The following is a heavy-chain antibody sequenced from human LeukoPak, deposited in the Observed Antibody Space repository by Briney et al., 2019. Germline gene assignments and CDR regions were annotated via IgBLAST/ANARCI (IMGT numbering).Heavy chain of an antibody. V-gene: IGHV1-18*04. CDR3: ASPLEGAPLGY. Sequence: ASVKVSCKASGYTFTSYGISWVRQAPGQGLEWMGWISAYNGNTNYAQKLQGRVTMTTDTSTSTAYMELSSLRSEDTAVYYCASPLEGAPLGYWGQGTLVTVSS. CDR1: GYTFTSYG. J-gene: IGHJ4*02. CDR2: ISAYNGNT. D-gene: IGHD1-26*01.